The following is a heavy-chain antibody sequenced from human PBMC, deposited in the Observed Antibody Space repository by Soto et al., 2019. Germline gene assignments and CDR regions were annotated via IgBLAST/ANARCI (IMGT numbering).Heavy chain of an antibody. V-gene: IGHV1-69*13. CDR3: ARDSGIAARGSGLGFDI. D-gene: IGHD6-6*01. Sequence: GASVKVSCKASGGTFSSYAISWVRQAPGQGLEWMGGIIPIFGTANYAQKFQGRVTITADESTSTAYMELSSLRSEDTAVYYCARDSGIAARGSGLGFDIWGQGTMVTVSS. CDR1: GGTFSSYA. J-gene: IGHJ3*02. CDR2: IIPIFGTA.